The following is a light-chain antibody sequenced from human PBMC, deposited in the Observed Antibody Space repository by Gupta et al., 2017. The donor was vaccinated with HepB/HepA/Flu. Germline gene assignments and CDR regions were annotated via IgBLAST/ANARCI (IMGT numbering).Light chain of an antibody. CDR3: QQYCNSPRT. CDR2: VAS. V-gene: IGKV3-20*01. J-gene: IGKJ1*01. CDR1: QNVLNNY. Sequence: GALSLSPGERATLSCRASQNVLNNYLAWYQQKPGQAPKLLLYVASSRATGIPDRFSGSGSGTDFTLTISRLNPEDSAVYYCQQYCNSPRTFGQGTKVEIK.